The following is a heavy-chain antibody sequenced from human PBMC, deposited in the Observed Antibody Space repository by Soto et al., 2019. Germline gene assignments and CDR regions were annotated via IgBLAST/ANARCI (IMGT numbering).Heavy chain of an antibody. D-gene: IGHD2-8*02. V-gene: IGHV3-33*08. J-gene: IGHJ5*02. CDR1: GCTFISHC. CDR3: ARDRSPLGVVYASNFDP. Sequence: PGRSLRLSCTASGCTFISHCMHWVRQAPGKRLEWVSRIRCDGSNISYADSAKGRFTISRDNSKNTLYLQMNSLRAEDTAVYYCARDRSPLGVVYASNFDPWGQGTLVTVS. CDR2: IRCDGSNI.